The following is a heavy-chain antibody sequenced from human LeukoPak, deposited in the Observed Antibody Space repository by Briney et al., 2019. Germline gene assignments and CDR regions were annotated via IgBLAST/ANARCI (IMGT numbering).Heavy chain of an antibody. CDR3: ARDIMSWPNTAMVFDY. V-gene: IGHV3-30*03. CDR2: ISYDGSNK. CDR1: GFTFGSYG. J-gene: IGHJ4*02. Sequence: SGGSLRLSCAASGFTFGSYGMHWVRQAPGKGLEWVAVISYDGSNKYYADSVKGRFTISRDNSKNTLYLQMNSLRAEDTAVYYCARDIMSWPNTAMVFDYWGQGTLVTVSS. D-gene: IGHD5-18*01.